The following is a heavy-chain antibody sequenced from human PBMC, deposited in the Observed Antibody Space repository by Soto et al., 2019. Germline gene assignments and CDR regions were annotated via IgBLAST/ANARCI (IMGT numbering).Heavy chain of an antibody. CDR3: ARDRGEYYDSSPWFDP. D-gene: IGHD3-22*01. CDR2: IYYSGST. V-gene: IGHV4-31*03. Sequence: QVQLQESGPGLVKPSQTLSLTCTVSGGSISSGGYYWSWIRQHPGKGLEWIGYIYYSGSTYYNPSLKSRVTISVDTSKNQFSLKLSSVTAADTAVYYCARDRGEYYDSSPWFDPWGQGTLVTVSS. J-gene: IGHJ5*02. CDR1: GGSISSGGYY.